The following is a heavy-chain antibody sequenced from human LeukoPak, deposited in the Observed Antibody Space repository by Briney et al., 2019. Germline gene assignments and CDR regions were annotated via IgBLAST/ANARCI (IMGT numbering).Heavy chain of an antibody. CDR3: ARAMVFDY. CDR2: INHSGST. Sequence: SETLSLTCAVYGGSFSGYYWSWIRQPPGKGLEWIGEINHSGSTNYNPSLKSRVTISVDTSKNQFSLKLSSVTAADTAVYYCARAMVFDYWGQGTLVTVSS. CDR1: GGSFSGYY. J-gene: IGHJ4*02. D-gene: IGHD4/OR15-4a*01. V-gene: IGHV4-34*01.